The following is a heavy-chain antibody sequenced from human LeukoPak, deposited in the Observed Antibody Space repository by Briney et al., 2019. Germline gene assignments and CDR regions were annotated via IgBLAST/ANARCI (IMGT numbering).Heavy chain of an antibody. D-gene: IGHD1-26*01. CDR1: GFTFSSYE. J-gene: IGHJ4*02. Sequence: GGSLRLSCAASGFTFSSYEMNWVRQAPGKGLEWVSFISSSGSAIYYADSVKGRFTISRDNAKNSLYLQMTSLRAEDTAVYYCARDWGSGSYRNYFDYWGQGTLVTVSS. CDR3: ARDWGSGSYRNYFDY. CDR2: ISSSGSAI. V-gene: IGHV3-48*03.